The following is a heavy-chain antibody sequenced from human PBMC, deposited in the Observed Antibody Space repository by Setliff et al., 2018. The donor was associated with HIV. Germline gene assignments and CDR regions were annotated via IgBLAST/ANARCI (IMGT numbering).Heavy chain of an antibody. D-gene: IGHD3-10*01. CDR2: INYRGNT. V-gene: IGHV4-39*07. CDR1: GGSISTSRYY. Sequence: PSETLSLTCTVSGGSISTSRYYWGWIRQPPGKGLEWIGSINYRGNTYYNPSLKGRAAISVDTSKNQISLKLSSVTAADTAVYYCARVRSYGSAYDAFDVWGPGTMVTV. J-gene: IGHJ3*01. CDR3: ARVRSYGSAYDAFDV.